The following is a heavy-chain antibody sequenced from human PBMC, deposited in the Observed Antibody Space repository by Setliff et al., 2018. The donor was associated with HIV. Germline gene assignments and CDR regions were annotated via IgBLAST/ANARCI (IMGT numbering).Heavy chain of an antibody. CDR2: IGTGGDT. CDR1: GFAFSDYV. Sequence: PGGSLRLSCATSGFAFSDYVFHWVRQVTGEGLEWVSAIGTGGDTYYADSVKGRFTISRDNAKNSLYLQMNSLRAEDTAVYYCARSRAAGFDYWGQGTLVTVSS. V-gene: IGHV3-13*01. J-gene: IGHJ4*02. D-gene: IGHD6-13*01. CDR3: ARSRAAGFDY.